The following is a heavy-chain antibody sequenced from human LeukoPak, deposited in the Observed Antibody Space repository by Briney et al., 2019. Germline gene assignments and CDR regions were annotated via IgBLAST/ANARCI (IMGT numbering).Heavy chain of an antibody. J-gene: IGHJ4*02. CDR1: GFTFSSYA. CDR2: ISGSGGST. CDR3: AKTGPVRGYFDWLYLTPPSSVIFDY. D-gene: IGHD3-9*01. Sequence: GGSLRLSCAASGFTFSSYAMSWVRQAPGKGLEWVSAISGSGGSTYYADSVKGRFTISRDNSKNTLYLQMNSLRAEDTAVYYCAKTGPVRGYFDWLYLTPPSSVIFDYWGQGTLVTVSS. V-gene: IGHV3-23*01.